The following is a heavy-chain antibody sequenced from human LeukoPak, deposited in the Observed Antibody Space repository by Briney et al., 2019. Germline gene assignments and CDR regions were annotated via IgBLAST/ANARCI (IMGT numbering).Heavy chain of an antibody. D-gene: IGHD3-16*01. CDR2: INPNSGGT. CDR1: GYIFSNFG. J-gene: IGHJ4*02. Sequence: RASVTVSCKASGYIFSNFGINWVRQAPGQGLEWMGWINPNSGGTNYAQKFQGRVTMTRDTSISTAYMELSRLRSDDTAVYYCARPDDLGFWGQGTLVTVSS. CDR3: ARPDDLGF. V-gene: IGHV1-2*02.